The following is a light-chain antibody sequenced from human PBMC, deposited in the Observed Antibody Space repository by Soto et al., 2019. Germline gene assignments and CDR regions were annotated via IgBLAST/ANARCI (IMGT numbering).Light chain of an antibody. V-gene: IGKV3D-15*01. CDR2: GAS. J-gene: IGKJ1*01. CDR3: QQYNKWPLT. CDR1: QSINRN. Sequence: EIIMTQSPATLSVSPGXRATLSCRASQSINRNLAWYQQKPGQAPRLLFYGASSRATGVPDRFSVSGSGTDFTLTISRLEPEDYKVYYCQQYNKWPLTFGQGTKVDIK.